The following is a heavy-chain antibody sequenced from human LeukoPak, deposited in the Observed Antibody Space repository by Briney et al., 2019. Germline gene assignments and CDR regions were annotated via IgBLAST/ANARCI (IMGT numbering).Heavy chain of an antibody. D-gene: IGHD5-18*01. CDR2: LSSSSSYI. CDR1: GFTLSSYS. J-gene: IGHJ4*02. CDR3: AREPTSMGSDY. Sequence: GGSLRLSCAASGFTLSSYSMNWVRQAPGKGLEWVSSLSSSSSYIYYADSVKGRFTISRDNARNSLYLQMNSLRADDAAVYYCAREPTSMGSDYWGQGTLVTVSS. V-gene: IGHV3-21*01.